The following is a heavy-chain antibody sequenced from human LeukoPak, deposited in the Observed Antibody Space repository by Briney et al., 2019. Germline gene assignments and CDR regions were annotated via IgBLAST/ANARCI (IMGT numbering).Heavy chain of an antibody. Sequence: GGSLRLSCAASGFTFSSYAMGWVRQAPGKGLEWVSVISGSGGRTYYAGSVRGRFTISRDNSKNTLYLQMNSLRAEDTAIYYCAKDEEKCGINCYFVDSWGQGTLVTVSS. V-gene: IGHV3-23*01. J-gene: IGHJ4*02. CDR1: GFTFSSYA. CDR3: AKDEEKCGINCYFVDS. CDR2: ISGSGGRT. D-gene: IGHD2-15*01.